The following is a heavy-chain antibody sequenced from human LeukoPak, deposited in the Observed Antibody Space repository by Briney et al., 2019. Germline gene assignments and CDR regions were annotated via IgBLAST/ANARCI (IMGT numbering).Heavy chain of an antibody. CDR1: GGSFSGYY. D-gene: IGHD1-14*01. CDR2: INHSGST. V-gene: IGHV4-34*01. Sequence: PSGTLSLTCAVYGGSFSGYYWSWIRQPPGKGLEWIGEINHSGSTNYNPSLKSRVTISVDTSKNQFSLKLSSVTAADTAVYYCARGGWGTLDYWGQGTLVTVSS. CDR3: ARGGWGTLDY. J-gene: IGHJ4*02.